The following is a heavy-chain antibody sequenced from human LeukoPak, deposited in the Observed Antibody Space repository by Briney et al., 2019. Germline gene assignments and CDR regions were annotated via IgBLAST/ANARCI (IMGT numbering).Heavy chain of an antibody. V-gene: IGHV4-61*01. D-gene: IGHD5-12*01. J-gene: IGHJ6*02. CDR3: ARASTRDPRRYGATFSGMDV. CDR2: IYYSGST. Sequence: SETLSLTCSVSGGSVSSGSYYWSWIRQPPGKGLEWIGYIYYSGSTNYNPSLKSRVTISVDTSKNQFSLKLSSVTAADTAVYYCARASTRDPRRYGATFSGMDVWGQGTTVTVSS. CDR1: GGSVSSGSYY.